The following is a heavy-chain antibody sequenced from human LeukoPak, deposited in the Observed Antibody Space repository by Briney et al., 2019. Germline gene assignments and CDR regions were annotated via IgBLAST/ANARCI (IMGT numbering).Heavy chain of an antibody. CDR2: IYYSGST. D-gene: IGHD3-9*01. Sequence: SETLSLTCTVSGGSISSYYWSWIRQPPGKGLEWIGYIYYSGSTNYNPSLKSRVTISVDTSKNQFSLKLSSVTAADTAVYYCARALWDILTGYYVDYWGQGTLVTVSS. V-gene: IGHV4-59*01. CDR1: GGSISSYY. CDR3: ARALWDILTGYYVDY. J-gene: IGHJ4*02.